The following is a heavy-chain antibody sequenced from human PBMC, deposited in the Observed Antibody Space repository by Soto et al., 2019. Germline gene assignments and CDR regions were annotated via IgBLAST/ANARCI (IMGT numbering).Heavy chain of an antibody. V-gene: IGHV4-59*08. CDR1: GGSISSYY. D-gene: IGHD5-18*01. CDR3: ARPVDTAMGGFDY. CDR2: IYYSGST. J-gene: IGHJ4*02. Sequence: TSETLSLTCTVSGGSISSYYWSWIRQPPGKGLEWIGYIYYSGSTNYNPSLKSRVTISVDTSKNQFSLKLSSVTAADTAVYYCARPVDTAMGGFDYWGQGTLVTVSS.